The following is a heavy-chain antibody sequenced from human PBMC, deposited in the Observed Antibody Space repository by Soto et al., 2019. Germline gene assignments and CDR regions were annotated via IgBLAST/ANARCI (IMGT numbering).Heavy chain of an antibody. CDR1: GYTFTSYG. J-gene: IGHJ6*02. CDR3: ARDVHLATVVARVSRDGMDV. V-gene: IGHV1-18*01. D-gene: IGHD2-15*01. CDR2: ISAYNGNT. Sequence: QVQLVQSGAEVKKPGASVKVSCKASGYTFTSYGISWVRQAPGQGLEWMGWISAYNGNTNYAQKLQGRVTMTTDTSTSTAYMELRSLRSDDTAVHYCARDVHLATVVARVSRDGMDVWGQGTTVTVSS.